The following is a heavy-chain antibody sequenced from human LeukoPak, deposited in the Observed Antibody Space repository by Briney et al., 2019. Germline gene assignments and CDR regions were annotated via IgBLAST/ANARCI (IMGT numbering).Heavy chain of an antibody. CDR2: ISGSGGST. CDR3: AKDQELRITMIVVVVGAFDI. V-gene: IGHV3-23*01. Sequence: GGSLRLSCAASVFTFSTYWMSWVRQAPGKGLEWVSAISGSGGSTYYADSVKGRFTISRDNSKNTLYLQMNSLRAEDTAVYYCAKDQELRITMIVVVVGAFDISGQGTMVTVSS. J-gene: IGHJ3*02. D-gene: IGHD3-22*01. CDR1: VFTFSTYW.